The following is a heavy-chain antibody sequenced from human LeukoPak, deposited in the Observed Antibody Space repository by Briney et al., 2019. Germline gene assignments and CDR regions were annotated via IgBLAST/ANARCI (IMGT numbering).Heavy chain of an antibody. CDR3: ARGAHYHDSSEGYDY. D-gene: IGHD3-22*01. CDR1: GYTFTGYY. CDR2: INPNSGGT. V-gene: IGHV1-2*02. Sequence: GASVTVSCTASGYTFTGYYMHWVRQAPGQGLEWMGWINPNSGGTNYAQKFQGRVTMTRDTSISTAYMELSRLRSDDTALYYCARGAHYHDSSEGYDYWGQGTLVTVSS. J-gene: IGHJ4*02.